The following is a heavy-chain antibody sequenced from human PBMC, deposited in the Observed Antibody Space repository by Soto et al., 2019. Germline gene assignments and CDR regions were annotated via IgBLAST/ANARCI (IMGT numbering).Heavy chain of an antibody. V-gene: IGHV3-74*01. CDR2: INNDGSDT. J-gene: IGHJ4*02. Sequence: GGSLSLSCTASGFNFSDFWLHWVRQAPGKGLVWVARINNDGSDTSYADSVKGRFTMSRDNAKNMVYLQMNSLGVEDTAVYYCGSVFEYWGQGTQVTVSS. CDR3: GSVFEY. CDR1: GFNFSDFW.